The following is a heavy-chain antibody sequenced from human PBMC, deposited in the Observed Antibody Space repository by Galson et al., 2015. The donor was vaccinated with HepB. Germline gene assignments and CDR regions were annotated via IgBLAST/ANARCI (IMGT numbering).Heavy chain of an antibody. J-gene: IGHJ6*02. CDR1: GYSFKSYW. Sequence: QSGAAVKKPGESLKISCKASGYSFKSYWIGWVRQMPGKGLECMGIIYPGDSETRYSPSFQGQVTLSADKSTNTAYLQWSSLKASDTAMYYCARLGHEGYHYYGMDVWGQGTTVTVSS. CDR2: IYPGDSET. D-gene: IGHD2-2*01. CDR3: ARLGHEGYHYYGMDV. V-gene: IGHV5-51*01.